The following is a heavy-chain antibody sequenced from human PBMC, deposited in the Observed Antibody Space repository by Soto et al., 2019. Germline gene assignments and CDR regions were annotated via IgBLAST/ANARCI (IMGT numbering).Heavy chain of an antibody. D-gene: IGHD6-6*01. CDR1: GGAISTYF. J-gene: IGHJ4*02. CDR3: ARAGAARYFDN. CDR2: ISYNGGT. V-gene: IGHV4-59*01. Sequence: QVQLQESGPGLVKPSETLSLTCTVSGGAISTYFWSWIRQPPGKGLEWIGYISYNGGTNHNPSLKSRISMSLDTSKSQFSLDLNSVTAADTAVYYCARAGAARYFDNWGQGTLVTVSS.